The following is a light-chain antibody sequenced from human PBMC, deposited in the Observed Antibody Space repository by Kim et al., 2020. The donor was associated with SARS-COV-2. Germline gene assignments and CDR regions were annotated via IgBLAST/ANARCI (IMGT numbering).Light chain of an antibody. CDR3: QQPTSFPLT. CDR2: AAS. V-gene: IGKV1-12*01. CDR1: QHISTF. Sequence: SASVGDRVTITCRPCQHISTFFAWFQQKPGKAPALLIYAASHLESGLPPRFRGSGSGTESLPTTSSLQPVDLATYYCQQPTSFPLTFGGGTKVEI. J-gene: IGKJ4*01.